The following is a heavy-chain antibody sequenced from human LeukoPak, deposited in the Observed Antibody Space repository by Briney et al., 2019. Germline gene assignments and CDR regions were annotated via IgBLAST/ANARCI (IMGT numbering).Heavy chain of an antibody. CDR3: ARETLTIRPPPGDGQNEGSFDY. Sequence: PSETLSLTCAVYGGSFSGYYWSWIRQPPGKGLEWIGEINHSGSTNYNQSLKSRVTISVDTSKNQFSLKLSSVAAADTAVYYCARETLTIRPPPGDGQNEGSFDYWGQGTLVTVSS. V-gene: IGHV4-34*01. D-gene: IGHD7-27*01. CDR1: GGSFSGYY. CDR2: INHSGST. J-gene: IGHJ4*02.